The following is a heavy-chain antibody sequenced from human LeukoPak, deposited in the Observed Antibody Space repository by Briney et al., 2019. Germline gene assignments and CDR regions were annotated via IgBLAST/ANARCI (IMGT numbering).Heavy chain of an antibody. Sequence: GGSLRLSCAASGFTFNSYGMTWVRQAPGKGLEWVSYISSSGSTIYYADSVKGRFTISRDNAKNSLYLQMNCLRAEDTAVYYCAELGITMIGGVWGKGTTVTISS. D-gene: IGHD3-10*02. CDR2: ISSSGSTI. CDR3: AELGITMIGGV. V-gene: IGHV3-48*04. CDR1: GFTFNSYG. J-gene: IGHJ6*04.